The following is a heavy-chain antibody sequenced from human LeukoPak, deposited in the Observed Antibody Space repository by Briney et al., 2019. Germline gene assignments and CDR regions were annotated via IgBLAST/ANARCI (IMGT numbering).Heavy chain of an antibody. D-gene: IGHD3-3*01. V-gene: IGHV4-4*07. CDR2: IYTSGST. CDR1: GGSISSYY. CDR3: ARSTYYDFWSGYMGPSNAFDI. J-gene: IGHJ3*02. Sequence: SETLSLTCTVSGGSISSYYWSWIRQPAGKGLEWIGRIYTSGSTNYNPSLKSRVTMSVDTSKNQFSLKLSSVTAADTAVYYCARSTYYDFWSGYMGPSNAFDIWGQGTMVTVSS.